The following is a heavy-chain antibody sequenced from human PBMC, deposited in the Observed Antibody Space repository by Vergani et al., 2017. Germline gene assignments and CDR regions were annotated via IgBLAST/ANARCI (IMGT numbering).Heavy chain of an antibody. Sequence: EVQLVESGGGLVKPGGSLRLSCAASGFTFGSYSMNWVRQAPGKGLEWVSSISSSSSYIYYADSVKGRFTISRDNAKNLLYLQMNSLRAEDTAVYYCASTLGSARGQNDYWGQGTLVTVSS. V-gene: IGHV3-21*01. CDR3: ASTLGSARGQNDY. CDR2: ISSSSSYI. J-gene: IGHJ4*02. D-gene: IGHD6-6*01. CDR1: GFTFGSYS.